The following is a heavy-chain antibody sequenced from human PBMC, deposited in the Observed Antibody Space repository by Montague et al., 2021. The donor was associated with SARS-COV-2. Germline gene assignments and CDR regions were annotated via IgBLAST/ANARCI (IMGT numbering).Heavy chain of an antibody. Sequence: SETLSLTCTVSGGSISSSSYYWGWIRQPPGKGLEWIGSIYYSGSTYYNPSLKSRVTISVDTSKSQFSLKLSSVTAADTAVYYCARVFPRWLQFDPYFDYWGQGTLVTVSS. CDR2: IYYSGST. CDR1: GGSISSSSYY. J-gene: IGHJ4*02. V-gene: IGHV4-39*07. D-gene: IGHD5-24*01. CDR3: ARVFPRWLQFDPYFDY.